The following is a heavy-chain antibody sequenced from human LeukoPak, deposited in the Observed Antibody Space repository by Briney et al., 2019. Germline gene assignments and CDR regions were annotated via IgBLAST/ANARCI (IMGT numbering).Heavy chain of an antibody. D-gene: IGHD6-13*01. CDR2: IKSKTDGGTT. V-gene: IGHV3-15*01. J-gene: IGHJ6*03. Sequence: GGSLRLSCAASGFTFSNAWMSWVRQAPGKGLEWVGRIKSKTDGGTTDYAAPVKGRFTISRDNSKNTLYLQMNSLRAEDTAVYYCAKELLRGYRSTSAEYYYYYMDVWGKGTTVTISS. CDR1: GFTFSNAW. CDR3: AKELLRGYRSTSAEYYYYYMDV.